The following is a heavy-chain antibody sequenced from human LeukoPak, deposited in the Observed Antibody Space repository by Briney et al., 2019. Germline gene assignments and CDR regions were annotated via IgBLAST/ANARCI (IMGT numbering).Heavy chain of an antibody. CDR2: IYYSGST. J-gene: IGHJ4*02. Sequence: SETLSLTCIVSGGSISSYYWSWIRQPPGKGLEWIGYIYYSGSTNYNPSLKSRVTISVDTSKNQFSLKLSSVTAADTAVYYYASDRGMRTPGRCSLFDYWGQGILVTVSS. CDR3: ASDRGMRTPGRCSLFDY. CDR1: GGSISSYY. D-gene: IGHD1-26*01. V-gene: IGHV4-59*12.